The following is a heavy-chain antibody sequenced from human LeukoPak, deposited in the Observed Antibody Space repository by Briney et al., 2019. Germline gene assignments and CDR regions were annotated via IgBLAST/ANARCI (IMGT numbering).Heavy chain of an antibody. CDR2: ISGSGGST. J-gene: IGHJ4*02. V-gene: IGHV3-23*01. CDR1: GFTFSSYA. Sequence: PGGSLRLSCAASGFTFSSYAMSWVRQAPGKGLEWVSAISGSGGSTYYADSVKGRFTISRDNSKNTLYLQMNSLRAEDTAVYYCARDTTSSGSYYALDYWGQGTLVTVSS. D-gene: IGHD3-10*01. CDR3: ARDTTSSGSYYALDY.